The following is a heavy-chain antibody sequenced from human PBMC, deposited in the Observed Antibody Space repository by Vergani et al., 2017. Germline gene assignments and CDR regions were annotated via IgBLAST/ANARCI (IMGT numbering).Heavy chain of an antibody. V-gene: IGHV3-7*01. J-gene: IGHJ3*02. CDR3: AGDVLRYFGAEGGAFDI. D-gene: IGHD3-9*01. CDR1: GFTFSSYW. CDR2: IKQDGSEK. Sequence: EVQLVESGGGLVQPGGSLRLSCAASGFTFSSYWMRWVRQAPGKGLEWVANIKQDGSEKYYVDSVKGRFTISRDNAKNSLYLQMNSLRAEDTAVYYCAGDVLRYFGAEGGAFDIWGQGTMVTVSS.